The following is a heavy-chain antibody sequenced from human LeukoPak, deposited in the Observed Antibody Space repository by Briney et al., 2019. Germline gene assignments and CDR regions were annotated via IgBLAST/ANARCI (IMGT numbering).Heavy chain of an antibody. V-gene: IGHV1-3*01. CDR1: GCTFTSYA. J-gene: IGHJ6*04. CDR3: ARCGPGSTSCYNKGNIGMDV. CDR2: INAGNGDT. Sequence: ASVKVSCKSSGCTFTSYAMHWVRQAPGQKLEWMGWINAGNGDTKYSQKFQGRVTITRVTSASTAYMELSSLRSEDTAVYYCARCGPGSTSCYNKGNIGMDVWGKGTTVTVSS. D-gene: IGHD2-2*02.